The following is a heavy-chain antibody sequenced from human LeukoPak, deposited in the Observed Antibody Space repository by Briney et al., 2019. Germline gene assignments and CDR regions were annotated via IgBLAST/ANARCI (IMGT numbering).Heavy chain of an antibody. Sequence: GRSLRLSCAASGFTFSDYYMSWIRQAPGKGLEWVSYISSSGSTIYYADSVKGRFTISRDNAKNSLYLQMNSLRAEDTAVYYCARYYYDSSRIYWGQGTLVTVSS. V-gene: IGHV3-11*01. D-gene: IGHD3-22*01. CDR2: ISSSGSTI. CDR3: ARYYYDSSRIY. CDR1: GFTFSDYY. J-gene: IGHJ4*02.